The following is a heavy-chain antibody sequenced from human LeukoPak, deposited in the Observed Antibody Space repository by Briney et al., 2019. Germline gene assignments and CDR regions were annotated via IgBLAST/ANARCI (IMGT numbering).Heavy chain of an antibody. D-gene: IGHD1-26*01. Sequence: SETLSLTCTVSGGSVNSGSYYWNWIRQPPGKGLEWIGYIYYSGSTDYNPSLKSRVTISVDTSKNQFSLKLSSVTAADTAVYYCARAAYSGSYHSDYWGQGTLVTVSS. J-gene: IGHJ4*02. V-gene: IGHV4-61*01. CDR2: IYYSGST. CDR3: ARAAYSGSYHSDY. CDR1: GGSVNSGSYY.